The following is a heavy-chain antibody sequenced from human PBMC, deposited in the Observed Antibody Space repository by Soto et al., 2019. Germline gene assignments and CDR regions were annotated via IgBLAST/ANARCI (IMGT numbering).Heavy chain of an antibody. V-gene: IGHV1-2*04. CDR1: RYTFTGYY. Sequence: AAVKVSCKASRYTFTGYYMHWVRQAPGQGLEWMGWINPNSGGTNYAQKFQGWVTMTRDTSISTAYMELSRLRSDDTAVYYCARDSSSWYFDYWGQGTLVTVSS. J-gene: IGHJ4*02. D-gene: IGHD6-13*01. CDR3: ARDSSSWYFDY. CDR2: INPNSGGT.